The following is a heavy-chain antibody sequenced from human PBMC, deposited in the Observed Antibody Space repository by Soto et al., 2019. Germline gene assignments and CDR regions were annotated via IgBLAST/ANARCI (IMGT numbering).Heavy chain of an antibody. CDR1: GFTFSSNG. CDR3: ARWGNNKKLDY. V-gene: IGHV3-33*01. CDR2: IWYDGSEK. J-gene: IGHJ4*02. Sequence: GGSLRLSCAASGFTFSSNGMHWVRQAPGKGLEWVAVIWYDGSEKYYADSVKGRFTISRDNSKNTLYLQMNSLRAEDTAVYYCARWGNNKKLDYWGQGTLVTVSS. D-gene: IGHD3-16*01.